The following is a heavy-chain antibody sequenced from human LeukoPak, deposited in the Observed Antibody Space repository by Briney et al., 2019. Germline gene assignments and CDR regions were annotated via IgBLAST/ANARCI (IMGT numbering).Heavy chain of an antibody. CDR1: GGTFSSYA. J-gene: IGHJ4*02. V-gene: IGHV1-69*06. Sequence: ASVKVSCKASGGTFSSYAISWVRQAPGQGLEWMGGFIPIFGTANYAQKFQGRVTITADKSTSTAYMELSSLRSEDTAVYYCARAGWIQLWSQPHYFDYWGQGTLVTVSS. D-gene: IGHD5-18*01. CDR3: ARAGWIQLWSQPHYFDY. CDR2: FIPIFGTA.